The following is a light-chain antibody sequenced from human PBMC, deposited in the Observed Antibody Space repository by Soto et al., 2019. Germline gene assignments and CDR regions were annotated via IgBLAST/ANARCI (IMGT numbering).Light chain of an antibody. V-gene: IGKV1-33*01. J-gene: IGKJ4*01. CDR1: QDISNF. CDR3: QHYDNLPLT. Sequence: DIPMTQSPSSLSASVGDRVTITCQASQDISNFLSWYQQKPGKAPKLLIYDASNLKTGVPSRFSGSGSGTDFTLSISSLQPEDVATYYCQHYDNLPLTFGGGTKVEIK. CDR2: DAS.